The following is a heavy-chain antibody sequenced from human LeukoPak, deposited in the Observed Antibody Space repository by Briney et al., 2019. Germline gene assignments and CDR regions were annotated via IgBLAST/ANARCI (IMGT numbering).Heavy chain of an antibody. V-gene: IGHV4-34*01. CDR2: INHSGST. D-gene: IGHD3-22*01. CDR3: ARVPPTPDSSGGFDI. J-gene: IGHJ3*02. Sequence: NSSETLSLTCAVYGGSFSGYYWSWIRQPPGKGLEWIGEINHSGSTNYNPSLKSRVTISVDTSKNQFSLKLSSVTAADTAVYYCARVPPTPDSSGGFDIWGQGTMATVSS. CDR1: GGSFSGYY.